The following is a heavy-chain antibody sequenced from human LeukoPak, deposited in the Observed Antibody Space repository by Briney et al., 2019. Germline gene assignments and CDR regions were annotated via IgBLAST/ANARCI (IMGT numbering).Heavy chain of an antibody. Sequence: GESLKISCKGSGYSFTSYWIGWVRQMPGKGLEWMGIIYPGDSDTRYSPSFQGQVTISVDKSISTAYLQWSSLKASDTAMYYCARPISGGRKTGTVKTDYWGQGTLVTVSS. J-gene: IGHJ4*02. CDR2: IYPGDSDT. CDR3: ARPISGGRKTGTVKTDY. V-gene: IGHV5-51*01. D-gene: IGHD1/OR15-1a*01. CDR1: GYSFTSYW.